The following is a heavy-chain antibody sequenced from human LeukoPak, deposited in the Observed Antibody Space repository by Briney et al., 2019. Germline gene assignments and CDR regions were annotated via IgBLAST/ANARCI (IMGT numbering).Heavy chain of an antibody. J-gene: IGHJ4*02. CDR1: GFTFSSYS. D-gene: IGHD3-22*01. CDR3: ARAFSGYLFDY. CDR2: ISSSSSYI. Sequence: GGSLRLSCAASGFTFSSYSMNWVRQAPGKGLEWVSSISSSSSYIYYADSVKGRFTISRDNAKNSLYLQMNSLRAEDTAVYYCARAFSGYLFDYWGQGTLVTVSS. V-gene: IGHV3-21*01.